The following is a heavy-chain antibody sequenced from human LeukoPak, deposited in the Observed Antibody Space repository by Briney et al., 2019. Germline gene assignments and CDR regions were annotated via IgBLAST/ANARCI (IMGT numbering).Heavy chain of an antibody. D-gene: IGHD2-2*02. CDR1: GYTFTSYD. J-gene: IGHJ5*02. CDR2: MNPNSGNT. Sequence: ASVKVSCKASGYTFTSYDINWVRQATGRGLEWMGWMNPNSGNTGYAQEFQGRVTITRNTSISTAYMELSSLRSEDTAVYYCARGPYCSSTSCYNPAVFDPWGQGTLVTVSS. CDR3: ARGPYCSSTSCYNPAVFDP. V-gene: IGHV1-8*03.